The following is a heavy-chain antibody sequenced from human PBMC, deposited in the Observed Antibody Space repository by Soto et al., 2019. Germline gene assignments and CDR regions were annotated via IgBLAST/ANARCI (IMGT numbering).Heavy chain of an antibody. CDR3: AALDR. Sequence: QVQLVQSGAEVREPGASVKVSCKASGYTFTTYDINWVRQATGQGLEWMGWMKPSSGDTGYGQKFQGRVALTRDTSTSTAYMELSGLTSEDTAVYNCAALDRWGQGTLVTVSS. CDR1: GYTFTTYD. V-gene: IGHV1-8*01. J-gene: IGHJ4*02. CDR2: MKPSSGDT.